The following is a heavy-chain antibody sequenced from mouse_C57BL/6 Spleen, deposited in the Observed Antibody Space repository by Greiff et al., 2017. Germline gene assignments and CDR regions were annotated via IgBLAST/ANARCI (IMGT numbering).Heavy chain of an antibody. J-gene: IGHJ2*01. CDR3: ARDLFYFDY. Sequence: EVQLLEPGGGLVKPGGSLKLSCAASGFTFSDYGMHWVRQAPEKGLEWVAYISSGSSTNYYADTVKGRFTISRDNAKNTLFLQMTSLRSEDTAMYYCARDLFYFDYWGQGTTLTVSS. CDR2: ISSGSSTN. V-gene: IGHV5-17*01. CDR1: GFTFSDYG.